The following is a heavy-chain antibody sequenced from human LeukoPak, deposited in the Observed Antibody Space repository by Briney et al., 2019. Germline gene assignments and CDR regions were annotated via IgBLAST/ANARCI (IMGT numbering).Heavy chain of an antibody. CDR1: RYTFTSFF. CDR3: ARDYHGSGSLTTFDS. D-gene: IGHD3-10*01. Sequence: ASVKVSCKASRYTFTSFFMHWVRQAPGQGLEWVGIINPRGGSATSAQRFQGRLTVTRDTSTSTVYMELSSLTSEDTAVYYCARDYHGSGSLTTFDSWGQGTLVTVSS. J-gene: IGHJ4*02. V-gene: IGHV1-46*01. CDR2: INPRGGSA.